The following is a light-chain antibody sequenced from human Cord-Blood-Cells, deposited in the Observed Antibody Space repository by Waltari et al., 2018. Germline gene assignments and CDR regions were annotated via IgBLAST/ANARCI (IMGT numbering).Light chain of an antibody. CDR1: SSDVGGYHY. CDR2: DVS. Sequence: QSALTQPRSVSGSPGQSVTISCPGTSSDVGGYHYVSWYQQHPGKAPKLMIYDVSKRPSGVPDRFSGSKSGNTASLTISGLQAEDEADYYCCSYAGSYTFEVFGGGTKLTVL. V-gene: IGLV2-11*01. CDR3: CSYAGSYTFEV. J-gene: IGLJ2*01.